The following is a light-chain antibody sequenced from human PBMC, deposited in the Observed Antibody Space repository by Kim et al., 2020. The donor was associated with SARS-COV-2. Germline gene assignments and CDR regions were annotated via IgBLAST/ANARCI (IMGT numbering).Light chain of an antibody. V-gene: IGLV3-21*04. J-gene: IGLJ2*01. CDR2: YDT. CDR1: SIGPQR. CDR3: QVWDTGSDHPI. Sequence: APGKTARITCGESSIGPQRVHWYQQRPGQAPVLVIYYDTDRPSGIPERFSGSNSGNTATLTISRVEAGDEADYYCQVWDTGSDHPIFGGGTQLTVL.